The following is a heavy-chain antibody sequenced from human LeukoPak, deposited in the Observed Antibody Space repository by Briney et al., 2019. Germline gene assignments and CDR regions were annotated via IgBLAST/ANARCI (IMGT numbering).Heavy chain of an antibody. J-gene: IGHJ4*02. CDR3: AKRPSDYGDYVTYFDY. D-gene: IGHD4-17*01. Sequence: GGSLRLSCAASGFSFIGYGMHWVRQAPGKGLEGVGVISDDGRNTKYADSVKGRFTISRDNSKDTLYLQMNSLRDEDTAVYYCAKRPSDYGDYVTYFDYWGQGTLVTVSS. CDR1: GFSFIGYG. V-gene: IGHV3-30*18. CDR2: ISDDGRNT.